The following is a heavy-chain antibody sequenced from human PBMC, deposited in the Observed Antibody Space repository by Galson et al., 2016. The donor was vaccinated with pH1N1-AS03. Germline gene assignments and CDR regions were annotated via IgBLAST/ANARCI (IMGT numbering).Heavy chain of an antibody. V-gene: IGHV1-46*01. CDR3: ARRYYFDY. D-gene: IGHD3-16*02. J-gene: IGHJ4*02. Sequence: SVKASCKASGYTLTRYYMHWVRQAPGQGLEWMGIIDPSGGPTTYAPKFHGRITITTDTSTSKVYMELVSLRSEDTAVYYCARRYYFDYWGQGTLVTVSS. CDR1: GYTLTRYY. CDR2: IDPSGGPT.